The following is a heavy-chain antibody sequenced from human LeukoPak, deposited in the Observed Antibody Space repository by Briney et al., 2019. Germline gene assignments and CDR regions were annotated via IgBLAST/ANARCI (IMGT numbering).Heavy chain of an antibody. CDR1: GGSVTTYY. CDR3: AREATVVGATII. D-gene: IGHD1-26*01. CDR2: ISTSGTT. V-gene: IGHV4-4*07. J-gene: IGHJ4*02. Sequence: KPSETLSLTCTVSGGSVTTYYWSWIRQSAGKGLEWIGHISTSGTTTYNPSLKSRGTMSVDTSKNQFSLKLTSVTAADTAVYYCAREATVVGATIIWGQGTLVTVSS.